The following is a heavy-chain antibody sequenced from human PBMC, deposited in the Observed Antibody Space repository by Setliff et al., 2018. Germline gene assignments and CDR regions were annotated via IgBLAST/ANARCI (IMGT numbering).Heavy chain of an antibody. Sequence: GESLKISCTVSGFTFSDYGMHWVRQAPGKGLEWVALISFNGDDKNYLDSVKGRFTISRDNSRDTQYLEMNSLRPEDTAIYYCARGSFWSGTYYYYMDVWGKGTTVTVSS. J-gene: IGHJ6*03. V-gene: IGHV3-30*03. CDR3: ARGSFWSGTYYYYMDV. CDR1: GFTFSDYG. D-gene: IGHD3-3*01. CDR2: ISFNGDDK.